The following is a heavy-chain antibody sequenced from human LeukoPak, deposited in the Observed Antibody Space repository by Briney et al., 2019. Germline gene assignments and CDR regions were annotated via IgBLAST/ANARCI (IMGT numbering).Heavy chain of an antibody. V-gene: IGHV4-59*01. CDR1: GGSISSYY. CDR2: IYYSGST. Sequence: PSETLSLTCTVSGGSISSYYWSWIRQPPGKGLEWIGYIYYSGSTNYNPPLKSRVTISVDTSKNQFSLKLSSVTAADTAVYYCARVFGEYMDVWGKGTTVTVSS. D-gene: IGHD3-10*02. J-gene: IGHJ6*03. CDR3: ARVFGEYMDV.